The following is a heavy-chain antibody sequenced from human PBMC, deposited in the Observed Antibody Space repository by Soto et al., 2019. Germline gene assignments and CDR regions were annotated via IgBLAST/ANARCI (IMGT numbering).Heavy chain of an antibody. CDR2: IKQDGSEK. D-gene: IGHD1-26*01. Sequence: EVQLVESGGGLVQPGGSLRLSCVASGFTFSNYWMNWVRQAPGKGLEWVANIKQDGSEKYYLDSVKGRFTISRDNAKNSVYRQRDSLGVDDTAMYYCAGGTGWDRFDWGQGTLVTVSA. V-gene: IGHV3-7*04. CDR1: GFTFSNYW. CDR3: AGGTGWDRFD. J-gene: IGHJ4*02.